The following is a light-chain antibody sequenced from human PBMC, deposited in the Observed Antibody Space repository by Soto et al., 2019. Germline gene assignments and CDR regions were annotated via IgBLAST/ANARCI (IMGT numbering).Light chain of an antibody. Sequence: EIVMTQSPATLSVSPGERATLSCRASQSVSSKLAWFQQKPGQAPSLLIYGVSTRATGVPVRFSGSGSGTEFTLTINSLQSEDFAVYYCQRYGSSPSWTFGQGTKVEIK. CDR2: GVS. J-gene: IGKJ1*01. CDR3: QRYGSSPSWT. V-gene: IGKV3-15*01. CDR1: QSVSSK.